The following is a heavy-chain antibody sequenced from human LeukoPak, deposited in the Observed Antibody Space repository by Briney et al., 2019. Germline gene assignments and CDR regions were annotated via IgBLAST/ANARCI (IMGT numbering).Heavy chain of an antibody. D-gene: IGHD3-22*01. J-gene: IGHJ4*02. Sequence: GGSLRLSCTASGFTFSSYGMHWVRQAPGKGLEWVAVISYDGSNKYYADSVKGRFTISRDNSKNTLYLQMNSLRAEDTAVYYCAKDLRYYDSSALDYWGQGTLVTVSS. CDR3: AKDLRYYDSSALDY. CDR2: ISYDGSNK. CDR1: GFTFSSYG. V-gene: IGHV3-30*18.